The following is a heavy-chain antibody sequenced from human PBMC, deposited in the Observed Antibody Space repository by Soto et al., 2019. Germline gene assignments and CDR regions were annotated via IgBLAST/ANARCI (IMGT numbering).Heavy chain of an antibody. CDR3: ARDLASNRIAAAGVFDY. CDR2: IWYDGSNK. D-gene: IGHD6-13*01. V-gene: IGHV3-33*01. J-gene: IGHJ4*02. CDR1: GFTFSSYG. Sequence: PGGSLRLSCAASGFTFSSYGMHWVRQAPGKGLEWVAVIWYDGSNKYYADSVKGRFTISRDNSKNTLYLQMNSLRAEDTAVYYCARDLASNRIAAAGVFDYWGQGTLVTVSS.